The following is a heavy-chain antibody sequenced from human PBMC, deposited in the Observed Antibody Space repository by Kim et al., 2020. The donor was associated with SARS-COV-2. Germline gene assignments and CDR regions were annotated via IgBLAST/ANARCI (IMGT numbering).Heavy chain of an antibody. CDR2: IIPILGIA. CDR3: ASPPPYYDWNDPYYFDY. CDR1: GGTFSSYT. Sequence: SVKVSCKASGGTFSSYTISWVRQAPGQGLEWMGRIIPILGIANYAQKFQGRVTITADKSTSTAYMELSSLRSEDTAVYYCASPPPYYDWNDPYYFDYWGQGTLVTVSS. V-gene: IGHV1-69*02. D-gene: IGHD1-1*01. J-gene: IGHJ4*02.